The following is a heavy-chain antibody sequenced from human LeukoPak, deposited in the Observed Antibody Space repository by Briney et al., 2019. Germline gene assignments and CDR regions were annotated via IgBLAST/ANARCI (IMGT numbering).Heavy chain of an antibody. CDR2: INHSGST. Sequence: SETLSLTCAVYGGSFSGYYWSWIRQPPGKGLEWIGEINHSGSTNYNPSLKSRVTISVDTSKNQFSLKLSSVTAADTAVYYCARGGPYDYVWGSYRSGPHWFDPWGQGTLVTVSS. J-gene: IGHJ5*02. CDR3: ARGGPYDYVWGSYRSGPHWFDP. D-gene: IGHD3-16*02. CDR1: GGSFSGYY. V-gene: IGHV4-34*01.